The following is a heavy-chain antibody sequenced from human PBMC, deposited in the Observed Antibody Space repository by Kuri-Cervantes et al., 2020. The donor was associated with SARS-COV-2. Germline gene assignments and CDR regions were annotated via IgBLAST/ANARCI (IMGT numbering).Heavy chain of an antibody. J-gene: IGHJ6*02. Sequence: SETLSLTCTVSGGSISSYYWSWIRQPPGKGLEWIGYIYYSGSTNYNPSLKSRVTISVDTSKNQFSLKLSSVTAADTAVYYCAREYYDSSGYYYYYYYGMDVWGQGTTVTVSS. CDR1: GGSISSYY. D-gene: IGHD3-22*01. CDR3: AREYYDSSGYYYYYYYGMDV. CDR2: IYYSGST. V-gene: IGHV4-59*01.